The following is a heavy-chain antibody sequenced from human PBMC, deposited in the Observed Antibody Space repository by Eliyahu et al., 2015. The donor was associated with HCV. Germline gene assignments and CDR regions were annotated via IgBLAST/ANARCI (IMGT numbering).Heavy chain of an antibody. CDR3: ALVPGTLPGDPDS. CDR2: ISSEGHYI. Sequence: EVQLVESGGGLVXSGGSLRLSCTXSGXKFSNYGINWVRQTPRKGLEWVSSISSEGHYIYYAXAVKGRFIISRDNAKNLLYLQMSSLTAEDTAVYYCALVPGTLPGDPDSWGQGTPVTV. J-gene: IGHJ5*01. CDR1: GXKFSNYG. D-gene: IGHD2-21*01. V-gene: IGHV3-21*02.